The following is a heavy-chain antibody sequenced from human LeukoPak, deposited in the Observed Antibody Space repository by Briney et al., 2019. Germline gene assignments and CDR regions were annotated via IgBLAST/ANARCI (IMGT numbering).Heavy chain of an antibody. CDR3: ARVGAPYSSSWYFSL. D-gene: IGHD6-13*01. CDR2: IYYSGST. J-gene: IGHJ4*02. Sequence: SETLSLTCTVSGGSISSYYWSWIRQPPGKRLEWIGYIYYSGSTNYNPSLKSRVTISVDTSKNQFSLKLSSVTAADTAVYYCARVGAPYSSSWYFSLWGQGTLVTVSS. CDR1: GGSISSYY. V-gene: IGHV4-59*01.